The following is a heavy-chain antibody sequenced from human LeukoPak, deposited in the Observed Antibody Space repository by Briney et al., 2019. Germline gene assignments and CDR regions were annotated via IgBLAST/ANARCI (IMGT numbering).Heavy chain of an antibody. CDR1: GFTFSTYA. D-gene: IGHD2-2*01. V-gene: IGHV3-23*01. Sequence: GGSLRLSCAASGFTFSTYAMTWVRQAPGKGLEWVSAVSGDGRGTYYADSVMGRFTISRDNSKNTLYLQMNSLRADDTAVFYCAKVGVPAAMRRSERSYFDYWGQGTLVTVSS. CDR2: VSGDGRGT. CDR3: AKVGVPAAMRRSERSYFDY. J-gene: IGHJ4*02.